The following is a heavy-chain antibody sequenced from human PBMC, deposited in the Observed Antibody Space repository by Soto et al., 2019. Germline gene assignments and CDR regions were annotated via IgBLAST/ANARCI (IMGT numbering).Heavy chain of an antibody. J-gene: IGHJ2*01. D-gene: IGHD2-2*01. Sequence: QVQLQESGPGLVKASETLSLTCTVSGGSISSYYWRWIRQPPGQGLEWIGYIYYSGSTNYNPSLKSRFTISVDTSKNQFSLKLSSVTAADTAVYYCARGDTYQLLYFDLWGRGTLVTVSS. CDR1: GGSISSYY. CDR3: ARGDTYQLLYFDL. V-gene: IGHV4-59*01. CDR2: IYYSGST.